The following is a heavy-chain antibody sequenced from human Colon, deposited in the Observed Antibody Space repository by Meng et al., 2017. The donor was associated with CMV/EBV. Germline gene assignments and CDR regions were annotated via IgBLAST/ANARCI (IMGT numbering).Heavy chain of an antibody. Sequence: GGSLRLSCATSGLNSDRYWVTWVRQAPGKGLEWVSSISSGSSDIYYADSVKGRFTISRDNAKNSLYLQMNSLRGDDTAVYYCASYTWTQLCIWGQGTLVTVSS. CDR3: ASYTWTQLCI. J-gene: IGHJ4*02. D-gene: IGHD5-18*01. V-gene: IGHV3-21*01. CDR2: ISSGSSDI. CDR1: GLNSDRYW.